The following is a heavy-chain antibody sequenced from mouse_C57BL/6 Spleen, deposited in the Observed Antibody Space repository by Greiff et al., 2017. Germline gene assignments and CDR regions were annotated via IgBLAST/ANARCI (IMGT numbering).Heavy chain of an antibody. J-gene: IGHJ2*01. D-gene: IGHD2-1*01. Sequence: QVQLQQSGAELVRPGTSVKVSCKASGYASTNYLIEWVKQRPGQGLEWIGVINPGSGGTNYNEKFKGKATLTADKSSSTAYMQLSSLTSEDSAVYFCARDGNYPLYYWGQGTTLTVSS. V-gene: IGHV1-54*01. CDR2: INPGSGGT. CDR1: GYASTNYL. CDR3: ARDGNYPLYY.